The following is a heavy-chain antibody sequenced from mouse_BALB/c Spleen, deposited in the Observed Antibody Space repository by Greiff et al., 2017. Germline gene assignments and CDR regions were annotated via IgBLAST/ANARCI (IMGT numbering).Heavy chain of an antibody. J-gene: IGHJ4*01. CDR1: GYAFTNYL. CDR2: INPGSGGT. Sequence: VQLQESGAELVRPGTSVKVSCKASGYAFTNYLIEWVKQRPGQGLEWIGVINPGSGGTNYNEKFKGKATLTADKSSSTAYMQLSSLTSDDSAVYFCALSMITTGYYYAMDYWGQGTSVTVSS. V-gene: IGHV1-54*01. D-gene: IGHD2-4*01. CDR3: ALSMITTGYYYAMDY.